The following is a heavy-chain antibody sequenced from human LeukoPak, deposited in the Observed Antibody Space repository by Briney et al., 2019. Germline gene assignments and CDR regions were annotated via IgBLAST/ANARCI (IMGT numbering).Heavy chain of an antibody. CDR1: GYTFTNYW. D-gene: IGHD3-3*01. J-gene: IGHJ3*02. Sequence: GESLKISCKGSGYTFTNYWIGWVRQMPEKGLEWMGIIYPGDSDTRYGPSFQGQVTVSADKSISTAYLQWSSLKASDTAMYYCVRLVDLGAFDIWGQGTMVTVSS. V-gene: IGHV5-51*01. CDR2: IYPGDSDT. CDR3: VRLVDLGAFDI.